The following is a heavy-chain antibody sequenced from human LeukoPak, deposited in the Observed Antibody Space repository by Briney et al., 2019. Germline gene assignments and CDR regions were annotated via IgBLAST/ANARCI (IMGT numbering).Heavy chain of an antibody. CDR2: ISSSSSYI. CDR3: ARGNHYYGSLTPAY. D-gene: IGHD3-10*01. CDR1: GFTFSSYS. V-gene: IGHV3-21*01. J-gene: IGHJ4*02. Sequence: GGSLRLSCAASGFTFSSYSMNWVRQAPGKGLEWVSSISSSSSYIYYADSVKGRFTISRDNAKNSLYLQMNSLRAEDTAVYYCARGNHYYGSLTPAYWGQGTLVTVSS.